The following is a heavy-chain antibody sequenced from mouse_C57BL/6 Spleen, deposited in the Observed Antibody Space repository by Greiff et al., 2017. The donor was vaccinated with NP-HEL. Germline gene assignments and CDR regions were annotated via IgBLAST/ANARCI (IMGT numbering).Heavy chain of an antibody. CDR2: IHPNSGST. J-gene: IGHJ3*01. Sequence: VQLQQPGAELVKPGASVKLSCTASGYTFTSYWMHWVKQRPGQGLEWIGMIHPNSGSTNYNEKFKSKATLTVDKSSSTAYMQLSSLTSEDSAVYYCARRGGTWFAYWGQGTLVTVSA. CDR1: GYTFTSYW. V-gene: IGHV1-64*01. D-gene: IGHD1-1*02. CDR3: ARRGGTWFAY.